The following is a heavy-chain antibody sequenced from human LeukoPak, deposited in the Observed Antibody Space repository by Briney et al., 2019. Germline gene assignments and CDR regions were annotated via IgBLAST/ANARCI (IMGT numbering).Heavy chain of an antibody. V-gene: IGHV4-59*01. J-gene: IGHJ4*02. CDR3: ARDSAQGSGKYYFDY. CDR1: GGSFSGYY. Sequence: SETLSLTCAVYGGSFSGYYWSWIRQPPGKGLEGIGYIDYSGSTNYNPSLKSRVTISVDTSKNQFSLKLTSVTAADTAVYYCARDSAQGSGKYYFDYWGQGTLVTVSS. D-gene: IGHD3-3*01. CDR2: IDYSGST.